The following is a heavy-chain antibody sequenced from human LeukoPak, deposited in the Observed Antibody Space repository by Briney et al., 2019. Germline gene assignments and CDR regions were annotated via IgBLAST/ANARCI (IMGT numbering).Heavy chain of an antibody. J-gene: IGHJ4*02. V-gene: IGHV4-39*01. CDR3: ARHLDSWYARSDY. CDR1: GGSMSSSSYY. CDR2: MYYSGST. Sequence: SETLSLTCTVSGGSMSSSSYYWGWIRQPPGKGLEWIGSMYYSGSTYYNPSLKSRVTISADTSKNQFSLKLTSVTAADTAVYYCARHLDSWYARSDYWGQGTLVTVSS. D-gene: IGHD6-13*01.